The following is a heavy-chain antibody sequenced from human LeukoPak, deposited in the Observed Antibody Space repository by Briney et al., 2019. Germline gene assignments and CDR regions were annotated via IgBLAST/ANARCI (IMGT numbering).Heavy chain of an antibody. J-gene: IGHJ4*02. CDR1: GFTFSSFG. CDR2: TSYDGNEK. Sequence: GRSLRLSCAASGFTFSSFGMHWVRQAPGKGLEWVTVTSYDGNEKYYADSVKGRFTISRGNSKNTVYLQMNSLRAKDTAVYYCATGGTRAATGRMGFWGQGTLVTVSS. CDR3: ATGGTRAATGRMGF. V-gene: IGHV3-30*03. D-gene: IGHD6-25*01.